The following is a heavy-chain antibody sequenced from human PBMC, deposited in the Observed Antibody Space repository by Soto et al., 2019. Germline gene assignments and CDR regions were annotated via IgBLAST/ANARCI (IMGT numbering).Heavy chain of an antibody. Sequence: GGSLRLSCAASGFTFSSYAMHWVRQAPGKGLEWVAVISYDGSNKYYADSVKGRFTISRDNSKNTLYLQMNSLRAEDTAVYYCARDAPLGYCSGGSCPGGIWAQGTMVTGSS. CDR3: ARDAPLGYCSGGSCPGGI. CDR2: ISYDGSNK. D-gene: IGHD2-15*01. CDR1: GFTFSSYA. V-gene: IGHV3-30-3*01. J-gene: IGHJ3*02.